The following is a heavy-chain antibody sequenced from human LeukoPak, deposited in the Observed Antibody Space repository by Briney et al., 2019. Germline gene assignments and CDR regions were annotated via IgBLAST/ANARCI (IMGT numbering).Heavy chain of an antibody. V-gene: IGHV4-34*01. CDR1: GGSFSGYY. J-gene: IGHJ6*03. CDR3: KCRHYYYYYMDV. Sequence: SETLSLTCAVYGGSFSGYYWSWIRQPPGKGLEWIGEINHSGSTNYNPSLKSRVTISVDTSKNQFSLKVNSVTAADTAVYYCKCRHYYYYYMDVWGKGTTVTVS. CDR2: INHSGST.